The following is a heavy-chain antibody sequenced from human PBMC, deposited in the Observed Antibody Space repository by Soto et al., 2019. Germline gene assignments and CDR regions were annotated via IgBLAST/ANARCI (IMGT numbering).Heavy chain of an antibody. J-gene: IGHJ4*02. Sequence: QVQLQESGPGLVKPSETLSLTCTVSGGSISSDSWSWIRQSPGKALEWIGYGYYNGVTKYNPSLKSRVTISVDTSQNQFSLRLTSVTAADTAVYYCARRSRSSSGWYFLDYWGQGTLVTVSS. CDR3: ARRSRSSSGWYFLDY. CDR1: GGSISSDS. V-gene: IGHV4-59*01. D-gene: IGHD6-19*01. CDR2: GYYNGVT.